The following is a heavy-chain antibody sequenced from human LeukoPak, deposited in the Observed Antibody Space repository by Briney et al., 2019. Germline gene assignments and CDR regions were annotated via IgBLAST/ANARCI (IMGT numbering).Heavy chain of an antibody. J-gene: IGHJ4*02. D-gene: IGHD6-13*01. Sequence: GGSLRLSCAASGFTFTSDGMSWVRQAPGKGLEWVSALSGSGSTTYYADSVKGWFTISRDNSKNTLFLEMNSLRVEDTAVYYCAKAGYSSSWPLDYWGQGTQVTVSS. CDR2: LSGSGSTT. CDR3: AKAGYSSSWPLDY. CDR1: GFTFTSDG. V-gene: IGHV3-23*01.